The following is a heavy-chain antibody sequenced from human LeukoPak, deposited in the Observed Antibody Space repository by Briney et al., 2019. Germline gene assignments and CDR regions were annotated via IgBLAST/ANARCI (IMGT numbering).Heavy chain of an antibody. CDR3: VRDRGTYRPIDY. CDR1: AFNLSAYN. J-gene: IGHJ4*02. Sequence: GGSLRLSCAASAFNLSAYNMNWVRQVPGKGLEWVSSISYTGTYIYYADSVKGRFTISRDNAQNSLYLQMNSLRAEDTAIYYCVRDRGTYRPIDYWGQGTLVTVSS. D-gene: IGHD1-26*01. CDR2: ISYTGTYI. V-gene: IGHV3-21*04.